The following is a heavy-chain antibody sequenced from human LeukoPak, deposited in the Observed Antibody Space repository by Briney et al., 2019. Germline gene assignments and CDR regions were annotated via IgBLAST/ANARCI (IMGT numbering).Heavy chain of an antibody. CDR2: INHSGST. CDR3: ASGQYYDLWSGYYVD. J-gene: IGHJ4*02. Sequence: SGTLSLTCAVYGWSFSGHYWSWIRQPPGKGLEWIGEINHSGSTNYNPSLESRVTISVDTSKNHFSLKLSSVTAADTAVYYCASGQYYDLWSGYYVDWGQGTLVTVSA. V-gene: IGHV4-34*01. CDR1: GWSFSGHY. D-gene: IGHD3-3*01.